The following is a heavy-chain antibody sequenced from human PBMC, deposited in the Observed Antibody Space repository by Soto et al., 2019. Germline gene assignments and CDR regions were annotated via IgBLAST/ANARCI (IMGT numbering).Heavy chain of an antibody. D-gene: IGHD3-10*01. J-gene: IGHJ4*02. CDR3: AAMVRDRNTQNLGLFDY. V-gene: IGHV1-24*01. CDR2: FDPEDGET. CDR1: GYTLTELS. Sequence: ASVKVSCKVSGYTLTELSMHWVRQAPGKGLEWMGGFDPEDGETIYAQKFQGRVTMTEDTSTDTAYMELSSLRSEDTAVYYCAAMVRDRNTQNLGLFDYWGQGTLVTVSS.